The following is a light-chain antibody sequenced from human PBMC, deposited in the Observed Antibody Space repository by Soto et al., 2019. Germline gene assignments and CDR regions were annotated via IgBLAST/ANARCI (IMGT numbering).Light chain of an antibody. CDR3: QQYNSYSPT. J-gene: IGKJ1*01. Sequence: DIQMTQSPSTLSASVGERVTITCRASQSISSWLAWYQQKPGKAPKLLIYDASSLESGLPSRFSGSGSGTEFTLNISSLQPDDFATYYCQQYNSYSPTFGQGTKVDIK. CDR1: QSISSW. V-gene: IGKV1-5*01. CDR2: DAS.